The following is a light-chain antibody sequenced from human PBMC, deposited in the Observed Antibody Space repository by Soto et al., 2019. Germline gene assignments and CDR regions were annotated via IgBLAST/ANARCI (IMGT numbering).Light chain of an antibody. J-gene: IGKJ3*01. Sequence: EIMLKQSPGTLSLSPGERATLSCRASQSVSSSYLAWYQQKPGQAPRLLIYGASNRATGIPARFSGSGSGTDFTLTISSLEPEDFAVYYCQQRSFGPGTKVDIK. CDR1: QSVSSSY. CDR3: QQRS. V-gene: IGKV3D-20*02. CDR2: GAS.